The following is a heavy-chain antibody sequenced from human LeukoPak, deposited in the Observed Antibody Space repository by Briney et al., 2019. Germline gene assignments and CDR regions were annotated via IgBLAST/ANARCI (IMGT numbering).Heavy chain of an antibody. J-gene: IGHJ4*02. V-gene: IGHV3-33*01. CDR1: GFTFSSYG. CDR2: IWSDGNKK. D-gene: IGHD5-24*01. Sequence: PGGSLRLSCSASGFTFSSYGMHWVRQAPGKGLEWVAMIWSDGNKKNYVDSAKGRFTISRDNSKNTLCLQLNRLRVEDTAVYYCVRGDGLILFDYWGQGTLVTVSS. CDR3: VRGDGLILFDY.